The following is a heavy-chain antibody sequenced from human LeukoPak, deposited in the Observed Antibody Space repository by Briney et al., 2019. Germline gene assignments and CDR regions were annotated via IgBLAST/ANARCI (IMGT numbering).Heavy chain of an antibody. J-gene: IGHJ4*02. Sequence: ASVKVSCKAPVYTFTSYYMHWVRQAPGQGLEWMGIINPSGGSTSYAQKFQGRVTMTRDTSTSTVYMELSSLRSEDTAVYYCARAEAVALLDYWGQGTLVTVSS. V-gene: IGHV1-46*01. CDR2: INPSGGST. CDR1: VYTFTSYY. CDR3: ARAEAVALLDY. D-gene: IGHD6-19*01.